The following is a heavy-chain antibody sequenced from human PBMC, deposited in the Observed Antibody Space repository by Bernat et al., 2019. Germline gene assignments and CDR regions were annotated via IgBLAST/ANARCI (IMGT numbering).Heavy chain of an antibody. Sequence: QVQLQESGPGLVKPSETLSLTCTVSGGSISSYYWGWIRQPPGKGLEWIGSIFYSGSTYYNPSLKSRVTISADTSKNQLSLKLTSVTAADTAVYFCATHHHNPTYDYWGQGILVTVSS. CDR3: ATHHHNPTYDY. CDR1: GGSISSYY. V-gene: IGHV4-39*01. CDR2: IFYSGST. D-gene: IGHD1-14*01. J-gene: IGHJ4*02.